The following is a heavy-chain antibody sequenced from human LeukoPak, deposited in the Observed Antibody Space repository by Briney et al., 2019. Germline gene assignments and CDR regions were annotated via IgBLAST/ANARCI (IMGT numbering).Heavy chain of an antibody. CDR2: IYSGGST. D-gene: IGHD3-3*01. CDR3: ATDLLGRLAAFDI. V-gene: IGHV3-53*01. CDR1: GFTVSSNY. Sequence: GGSLRLSCAASGFTVSSNYMSWVRQAPGKGLEWVSVIYSGGSTYYADSVKGRFTISRDNSKNTLYLQMNSLRAEDTAVYYCATDLLGRLAAFDIWGQGTMVTVSS. J-gene: IGHJ3*02.